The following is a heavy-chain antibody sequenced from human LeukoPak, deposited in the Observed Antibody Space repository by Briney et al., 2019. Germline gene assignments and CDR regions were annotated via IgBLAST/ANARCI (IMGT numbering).Heavy chain of an antibody. CDR2: IYSGGST. D-gene: IGHD6-19*01. Sequence: PGGSLRLSCAASGFTVSSNYMSWVRQAPGRGLEWVSVIYSGGSTYYADSVEGRFTISRDNSKNMLYLKMNSLRAAETAVYYCARTIVVAGFTDYFDYWGQGTLVSVSS. CDR1: GFTVSSNY. V-gene: IGHV3-53*01. CDR3: ARTIVVAGFTDYFDY. J-gene: IGHJ4*02.